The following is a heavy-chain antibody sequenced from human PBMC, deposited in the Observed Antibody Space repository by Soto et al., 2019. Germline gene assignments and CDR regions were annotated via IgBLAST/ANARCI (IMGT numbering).Heavy chain of an antibody. CDR2: IRSKANSYAT. CDR3: TRHITGDGY. Sequence: EVQLVESGGGLVQPGGSLKLSCAASGFTFSGSAMHWVRQASGKGLEWVGRIRSKANSYATAYAASVKGRFTISRDDSKNTAYLQMNSLKTEDTAVYYCTRHITGDGYWGQGTLVTVSS. J-gene: IGHJ4*02. V-gene: IGHV3-73*01. D-gene: IGHD7-27*01. CDR1: GFTFSGSA.